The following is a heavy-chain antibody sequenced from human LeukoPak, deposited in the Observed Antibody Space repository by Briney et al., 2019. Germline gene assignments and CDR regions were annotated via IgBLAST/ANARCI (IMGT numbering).Heavy chain of an antibody. CDR2: IWYDGSNK. Sequence: PGGSLRLSCAASGFTFSSYGMHWVRQAPGKGLEWVAVIWYDGSNKYYADSVKGRFTISRDNSKNTLYVQMNSLRAEDTAVYYCAREGSIVGEFFDYWGQGTLVTVSS. V-gene: IGHV3-33*08. CDR1: GFTFSSYG. D-gene: IGHD1-26*01. CDR3: AREGSIVGEFFDY. J-gene: IGHJ4*02.